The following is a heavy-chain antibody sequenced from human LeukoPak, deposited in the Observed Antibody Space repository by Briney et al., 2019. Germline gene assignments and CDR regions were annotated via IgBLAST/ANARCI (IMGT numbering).Heavy chain of an antibody. J-gene: IGHJ4*02. CDR1: GFTFNTYD. V-gene: IGHV3-23*01. CDR2: IRDSGSNT. Sequence: GGSLRLSCAASGFTFNTYDMSWVRQAPGKGLEWVSGIRDSGSNTYYADSVKGRFTISRDNAKNTLYLQMNSLRVEDTAVYYCARGYSVRGDYWGQGTLVTVSS. D-gene: IGHD2-21*01. CDR3: ARGYSVRGDY.